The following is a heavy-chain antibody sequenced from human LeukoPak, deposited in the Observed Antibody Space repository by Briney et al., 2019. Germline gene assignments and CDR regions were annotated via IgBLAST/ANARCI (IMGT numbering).Heavy chain of an antibody. CDR3: ALYSSSSLDP. V-gene: IGHV4-34*01. CDR1: GDSFSGYY. CDR2: INHSGST. Sequence: SETLSLTCAVYGDSFSGYYWSWIRQPPGKGLEWIGEINHSGSTNYNPSLKSRVTISVDTSKNQFSLELSSVTAADTAVYYCALYSSSSLDPWGQGTLVTVSS. D-gene: IGHD6-6*01. J-gene: IGHJ5*02.